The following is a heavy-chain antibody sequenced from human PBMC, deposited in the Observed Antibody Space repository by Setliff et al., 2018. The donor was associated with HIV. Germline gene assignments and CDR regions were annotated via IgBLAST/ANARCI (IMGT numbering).Heavy chain of an antibody. CDR3: ASGSGYCTKGDCYIGVHRTPDKYYFDS. CDR2: IVPLFGTT. J-gene: IGHJ4*02. V-gene: IGHV1-69*05. Sequence: AASVKVSCKASGDSLSNYVITWVRRAPGQGLEWMGGIVPLFGTTNYAQNFQGRLTITTDQIMTTAYMELTSLRSEDTAVYYCASGSGYCTKGDCYIGVHRTPDKYYFDSWGQGTLVTVS. CDR1: GDSLSNYV. D-gene: IGHD2-8*01.